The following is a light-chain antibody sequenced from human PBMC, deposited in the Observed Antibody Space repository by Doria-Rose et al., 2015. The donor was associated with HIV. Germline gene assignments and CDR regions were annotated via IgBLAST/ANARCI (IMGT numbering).Light chain of an antibody. CDR1: QTVSTY. V-gene: IGKV1-39*01. CDR3: QQTYSSPPWT. CDR2: AAS. Sequence: DLQMTQSQSSLSASFGDRVTITCRASQTVSTYLNWFQQEPGKAPKLLIYAASRLQSGVPSRFSGSGSGTDFTLTISGLQPGDFATYYCQQTYSSPPWTFGQGTKVEMK. J-gene: IGKJ1*01.